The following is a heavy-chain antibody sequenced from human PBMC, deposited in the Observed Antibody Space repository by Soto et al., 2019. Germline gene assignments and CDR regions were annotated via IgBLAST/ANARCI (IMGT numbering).Heavy chain of an antibody. CDR2: IRGDGGQT. V-gene: IGHV3-23*01. D-gene: IGHD3-9*01. J-gene: IGHJ4*02. CDR1: GFIFTSYG. CDR3: ARDVGLDSDDFFAY. Sequence: VGSLGLSCTASGFIFTSYGMGWVRQAPGKGLQWVSTIRGDGGQTHYTDSVKGRFSISRDNSKNTVYLQMDSLRAEDTAMYFCARDVGLDSDDFFAYWGQGTQVTVSS.